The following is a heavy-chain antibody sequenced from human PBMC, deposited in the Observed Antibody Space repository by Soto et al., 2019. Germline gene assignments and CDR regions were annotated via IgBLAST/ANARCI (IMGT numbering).Heavy chain of an antibody. CDR2: IKSKTDGGTT. Sequence: GGSLRLSCAASCFTFSNACMKWVRQAPGKGLEWVGRIKSKTDGGTTDYAAPVKGRFTISRDDSKNTLYLQMNSLKTEDTAVYYCTIVLVGYCSGGSCYSVLVDPWGQGTLVTVSS. D-gene: IGHD2-15*01. CDR1: CFTFSNAC. CDR3: TIVLVGYCSGGSCYSVLVDP. V-gene: IGHV3-15*07. J-gene: IGHJ5*02.